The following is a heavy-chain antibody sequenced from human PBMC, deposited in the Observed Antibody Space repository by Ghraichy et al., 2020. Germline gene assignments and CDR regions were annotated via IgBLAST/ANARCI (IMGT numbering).Heavy chain of an antibody. J-gene: IGHJ4*02. D-gene: IGHD4-17*01. CDR3: ASKWGRYGDYRY. V-gene: IGHV4-34*01. Sequence: SQTLSLTCAVYGGSFSGYYWSWIRQPPGKGLEWIGEINHSGSTNYNPSLKSRVTISVDTSKNQFSLKLSSVTAADTAVYYCASKWGRYGDYRYWGQGTLVTVSS. CDR2: INHSGST. CDR1: GGSFSGYY.